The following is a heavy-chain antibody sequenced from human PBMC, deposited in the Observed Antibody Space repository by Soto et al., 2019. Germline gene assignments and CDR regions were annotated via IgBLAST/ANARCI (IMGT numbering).Heavy chain of an antibody. Sequence: QVQLVESGGGVVQPERSLRLSCAASGFTFSRQAMHWVRQAPGRGLEWVAVIWYHGIDKYYADSVKGRFTIPRDNSKNTVYLQMNSLRGEDTAVYYCATGFLGLCTGGNCPLDYWGQGTLVTVSS. V-gene: IGHV3-33*01. D-gene: IGHD2-15*01. CDR2: IWYHGIDK. J-gene: IGHJ4*02. CDR1: GFTFSRQA. CDR3: ATGFLGLCTGGNCPLDY.